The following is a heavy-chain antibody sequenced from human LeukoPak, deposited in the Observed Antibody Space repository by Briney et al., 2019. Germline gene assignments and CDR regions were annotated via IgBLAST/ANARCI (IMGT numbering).Heavy chain of an antibody. J-gene: IGHJ4*02. CDR1: GGSFSGYY. V-gene: IGHV4-34*01. Sequence: KPSETLSLTCAVYGGSFSGYYWSWLRQPPGKGLEWIGEINHSGSTNYNPSLKSRVTISVDTSKNQFSLKLSSVTAADTAVYYCARGYYYDSSGYYYFDYWGQGTLVTVSS. D-gene: IGHD3-22*01. CDR2: INHSGST. CDR3: ARGYYYDSSGYYYFDY.